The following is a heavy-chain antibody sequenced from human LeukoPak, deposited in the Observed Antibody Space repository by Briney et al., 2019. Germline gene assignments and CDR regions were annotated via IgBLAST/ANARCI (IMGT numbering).Heavy chain of an antibody. CDR1: GYTFTSYD. J-gene: IGHJ4*02. CDR2: MNPNSGNT. Sequence: ASVKVSCKASGYTFTSYDINWVRQATGQGLEWMGWMNPNSGNTGYAQKFQGRVTMTRNTSISTAYMELSSLRSEDTAVYYCARYSRGWYSYYFDYWGQGTLVTVSS. V-gene: IGHV1-8*01. CDR3: ARYSRGWYSYYFDY. D-gene: IGHD6-19*01.